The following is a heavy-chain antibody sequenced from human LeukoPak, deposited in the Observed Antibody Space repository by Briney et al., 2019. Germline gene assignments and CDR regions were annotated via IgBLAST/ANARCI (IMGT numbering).Heavy chain of an antibody. V-gene: IGHV3-49*04. D-gene: IGHD3-10*01. CDR3: TRADYRITMVRGISSVNFDY. Sequence: GGSLRLSRTASEFTFGDYAMSWVRQAPGKGLEWVGFIRSKAYGGTTEYAESVKGRFTISRDDSKSIAYLQMNSLKTEDTAVYYCTRADYRITMVRGISSVNFDYWGQGTLVTVSS. CDR1: EFTFGDYA. J-gene: IGHJ4*02. CDR2: IRSKAYGGTT.